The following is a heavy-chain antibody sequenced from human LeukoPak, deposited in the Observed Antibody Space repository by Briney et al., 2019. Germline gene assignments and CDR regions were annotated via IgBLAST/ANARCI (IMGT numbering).Heavy chain of an antibody. CDR3: ATLGRIAAASHYFHH. CDR1: GFTFSDYG. V-gene: IGHV3-30*02. D-gene: IGHD6-13*01. Sequence: PGGSLRLSCAASGFTFSDYGMHWVRQAPGKGLEWVAFIRYDGSNKYFADSVKGRFTISRDNSKNTLYLQMNSLRAEDTAVYYCATLGRIAAASHYFHHWGQGTLVTVSS. CDR2: IRYDGSNK. J-gene: IGHJ1*01.